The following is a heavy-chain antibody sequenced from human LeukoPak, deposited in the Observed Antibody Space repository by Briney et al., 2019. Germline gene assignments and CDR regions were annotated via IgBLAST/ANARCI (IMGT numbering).Heavy chain of an antibody. J-gene: IGHJ4*02. Sequence: ASVKVSCKASGFTFTGYYIHWVRQAPGQGLEWMGWVNPNSVGTKYAQKFQGRVSMTSDTSISTAYMELSRLTSDDTAVYYCARDTYGGNWSLGYWGQGTLVTVSS. CDR2: VNPNSVGT. CDR3: ARDTYGGNWSLGY. D-gene: IGHD4-23*01. V-gene: IGHV1-2*02. CDR1: GFTFTGYY.